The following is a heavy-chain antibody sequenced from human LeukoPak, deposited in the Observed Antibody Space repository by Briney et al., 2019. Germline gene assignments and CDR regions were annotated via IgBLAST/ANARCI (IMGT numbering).Heavy chain of an antibody. D-gene: IGHD1-26*01. V-gene: IGHV4-59*01. CDR3: ARGGWELPTSLDY. CDR2: IYYSGST. J-gene: IGHJ4*02. Sequence: NPSETLSLTCAVYGGSFSGYYWSRIRQPPGKGLEWIGYIYYSGSTNYNPSLKSRVTISVDTSKNQFSLKLSSVTAADTAVYYCARGGWELPTSLDYWGQGTLVTVSS. CDR1: GGSFSGYY.